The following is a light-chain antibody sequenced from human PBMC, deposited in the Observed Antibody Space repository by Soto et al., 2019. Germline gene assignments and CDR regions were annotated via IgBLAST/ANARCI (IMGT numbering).Light chain of an antibody. Sequence: QSALTQPPSASGSPGQSVTISCTGTSGDVGGYNYVSWYQQHPGKAPKVVIYDDSKRPSGVSNRFSGSKSGNTASLTISGLQAEDEADYYCCSFAGSSTWFGGGTQLTVL. CDR2: DDS. CDR1: SGDVGGYNY. V-gene: IGLV2-8*01. CDR3: CSFAGSSTW. J-gene: IGLJ7*01.